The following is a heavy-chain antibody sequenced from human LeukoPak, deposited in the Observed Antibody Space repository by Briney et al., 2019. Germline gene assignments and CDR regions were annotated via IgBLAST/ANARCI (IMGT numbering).Heavy chain of an antibody. Sequence: GGSLRLSCAASGFTFSIYAMNWVRQAPGTGLEWVSSISSSSSYIYYADSMKGRFTISRDDAKNSLYLQMSSLRAEDTAVYYCARGTDITATGSDFWGQGTLVTVSS. J-gene: IGHJ4*02. CDR1: GFTFSIYA. V-gene: IGHV3-21*01. CDR3: ARGTDITATGSDF. CDR2: ISSSSSYI. D-gene: IGHD6-13*01.